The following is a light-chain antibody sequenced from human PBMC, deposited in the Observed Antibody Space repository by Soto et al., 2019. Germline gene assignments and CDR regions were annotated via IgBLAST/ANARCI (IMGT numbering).Light chain of an antibody. CDR1: QSVSNN. CDR3: QQYGSSLFS. V-gene: IGKV3-20*01. CDR2: AAS. Sequence: EIVLTQSPGTLSLSPGERATLSCRASQSVSNNLAWYQQKPGQAPRLLIYAASSRATGIPDRFSGSGSGTDFTLTISRLEPEDFAVYYCQQYGSSLFSFGPGTKVDI. J-gene: IGKJ3*01.